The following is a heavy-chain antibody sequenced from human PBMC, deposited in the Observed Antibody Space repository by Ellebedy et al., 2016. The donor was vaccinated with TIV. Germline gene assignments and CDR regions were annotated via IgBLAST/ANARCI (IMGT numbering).Heavy chain of an antibody. V-gene: IGHV1-69*06. Sequence: SVKVSCXASGGTFSSYAISWVRQAPGQGLEWMGGIIPIFGTANYAQKFQGRVTITADKSTSTAYMELSSLRSEDTAVYYCASNPPSPDSSGWFNFDYWGQGTLVTVSS. J-gene: IGHJ4*02. CDR1: GGTFSSYA. CDR3: ASNPPSPDSSGWFNFDY. D-gene: IGHD6-19*01. CDR2: IIPIFGTA.